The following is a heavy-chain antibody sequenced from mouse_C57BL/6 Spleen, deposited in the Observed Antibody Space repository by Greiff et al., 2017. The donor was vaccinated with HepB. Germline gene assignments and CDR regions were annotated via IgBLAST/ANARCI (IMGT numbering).Heavy chain of an antibody. CDR3: ARRWLLRNYAMDY. D-gene: IGHD2-3*01. Sequence: EVQPQQSGPELVKPGASVKIPCKASGYTFTDYNMDWVKQSHGKSLEWIGDINPNNGGTIYNQKFKGKATLTVDKSSSTAYMELRSLTSEDTAVYYCARRWLLRNYAMDYWGQGTSVTVSS. J-gene: IGHJ4*01. V-gene: IGHV1-18*01. CDR1: GYTFTDYN. CDR2: INPNNGGT.